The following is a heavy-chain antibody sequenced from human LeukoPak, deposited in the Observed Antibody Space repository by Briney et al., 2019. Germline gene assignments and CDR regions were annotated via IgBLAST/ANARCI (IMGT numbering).Heavy chain of an antibody. D-gene: IGHD3-3*01. Sequence: ASVKVSCKASGGTFISYAISWVRQAPGQGLEWMGGIIPIFGTANYAQKFQGRVTITADESTSTAYMELSSLRSEDTAVYYCARGGYDFWSGYPTDYFDYWGQGTLVTVSS. J-gene: IGHJ4*02. CDR1: GGTFISYA. CDR2: IIPIFGTA. CDR3: ARGGYDFWSGYPTDYFDY. V-gene: IGHV1-69*13.